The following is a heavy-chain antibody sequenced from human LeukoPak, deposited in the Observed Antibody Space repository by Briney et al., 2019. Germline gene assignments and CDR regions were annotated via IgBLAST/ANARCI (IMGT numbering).Heavy chain of an antibody. CDR2: ISSSSRYI. V-gene: IGHV3-21*01. CDR1: GFTFSSYS. CDR3: ARANGWYLRNYFDY. Sequence: GGSLRLSCAASGFTFSSYSMNWVRQAPGKGLEWVSSISSSSRYIYYADSVKGRFTISRDDAKNSLYLQMDSLRAEDTAVYYCARANGWYLRNYFDYWGQGILVTVSS. J-gene: IGHJ4*02. D-gene: IGHD6-19*01.